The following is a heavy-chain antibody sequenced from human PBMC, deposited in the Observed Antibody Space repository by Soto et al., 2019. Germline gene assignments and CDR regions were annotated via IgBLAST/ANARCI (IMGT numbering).Heavy chain of an antibody. D-gene: IGHD3-3*01. CDR2: ISAYNGNT. V-gene: IGHV1-18*01. CDR3: ARMEVTIFGVVPWVLDY. J-gene: IGHJ4*02. CDR1: GLTFNSQG. Sequence: ASVKVSFQAFGLTFNSQGFRWVRQAPGPGLEWMGWISAYNGNTNYAQKLQGRVTMTTDTSTSTAYMELRSLRSDDTAVYYCARMEVTIFGVVPWVLDYWGQGTLVTVSS.